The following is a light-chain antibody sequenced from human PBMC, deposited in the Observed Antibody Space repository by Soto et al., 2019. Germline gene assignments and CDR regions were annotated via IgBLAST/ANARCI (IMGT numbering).Light chain of an antibody. V-gene: IGKV4-1*01. CDR2: WAS. CDR1: QSVLYSSNNKNY. J-gene: IGKJ4*01. Sequence: DIVMTQSPDSLAVSLGERATINCKSSQSVLYSSNNKNYLAWYQQKAGQPPKLLIYWASTRESGVPDRFSGSGSGTDFTRTISSLQAEDVAVYYCQQYYSTPLTFGGGTKEEIK. CDR3: QQYYSTPLT.